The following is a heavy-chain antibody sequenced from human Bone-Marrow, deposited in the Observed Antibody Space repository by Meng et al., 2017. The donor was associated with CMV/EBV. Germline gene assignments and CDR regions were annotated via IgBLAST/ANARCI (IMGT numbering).Heavy chain of an antibody. CDR3: AREAFYCSSTSCYPDY. CDR2: IEQDGSEK. V-gene: IGHV3-7*01. D-gene: IGHD2-2*01. CDR1: GFTFSSYW. Sequence: GESLKISCAASGFTFSSYWMSWVRQAPGKGLEWVANIEQDGSEKYYVDSVKGRFTISRDNAKNSLYLQMNSLRAEDTAVYYCAREAFYCSSTSCYPDYWGQGTLVTVSS. J-gene: IGHJ4*02.